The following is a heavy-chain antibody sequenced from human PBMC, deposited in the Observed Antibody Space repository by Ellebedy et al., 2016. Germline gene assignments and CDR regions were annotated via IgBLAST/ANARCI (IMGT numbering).Heavy chain of an antibody. J-gene: IGHJ4*02. CDR1: GFPFSTFF. Sequence: GGSLRLSXAASGFPFSTFFMSWVRQAPGKGLEWVSTISGDGDDRHFADSVKGRFTISRDNSKNTLYLQMNNLRVDDTALYYCRQGHYFDQWGQGALVTVSS. V-gene: IGHV3-23*01. CDR2: ISGDGDDR. CDR3: RQGHYFDQ.